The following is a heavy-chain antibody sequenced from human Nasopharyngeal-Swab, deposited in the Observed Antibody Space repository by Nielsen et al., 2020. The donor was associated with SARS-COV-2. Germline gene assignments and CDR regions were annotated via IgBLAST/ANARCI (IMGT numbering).Heavy chain of an antibody. Sequence: SVKVSCKASGDTFSSYAINWVRQAPGQGLEWMGGIIPTFGPANCAQKFQGRVTITSDESTSTAYMALSSLRSEDTAVYYCATATKLLSDYYYGMDVWGQGTTVTVSS. J-gene: IGHJ6*02. CDR1: GDTFSSYA. CDR2: IIPTFGPA. CDR3: ATATKLLSDYYYGMDV. D-gene: IGHD2/OR15-2a*01. V-gene: IGHV1-69*13.